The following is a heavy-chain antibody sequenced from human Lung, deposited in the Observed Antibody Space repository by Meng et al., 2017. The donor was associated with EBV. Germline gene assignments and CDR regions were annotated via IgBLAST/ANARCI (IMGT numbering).Heavy chain of an antibody. D-gene: IGHD6-19*01. J-gene: IGHJ4*02. Sequence: GQTGESRAEDKNPRAAGKISCKASGYTFTTYPMHWVRQAPGQRPEWVGWINPGNGITKYSHKFQDRVTIIRDTSANTAYLELRSLSLEDTAVYYCARGIEVVGTGYFWGQGSLVTVSS. CDR2: INPGNGIT. CDR1: GYTFTTYP. CDR3: ARGIEVVGTGYF. V-gene: IGHV1-3*05.